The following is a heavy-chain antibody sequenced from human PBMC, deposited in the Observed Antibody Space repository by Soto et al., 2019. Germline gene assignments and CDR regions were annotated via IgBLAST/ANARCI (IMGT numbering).Heavy chain of an antibody. CDR3: ARQPGYYDVLTGYSTYYFDY. V-gene: IGHV4-61*08. CDR2: IYYRGNT. CDR1: GGSISSGDYY. J-gene: IGHJ4*02. D-gene: IGHD3-9*01. Sequence: SETLSLTCTVSGGSISSGDYYWSWIRQPPGKGLEWIGCIYYRGNTNYNPSLKSRVTISVDTSKNPFSLKLSSVTAADTAVYYCARQPGYYDVLTGYSTYYFDYWGQGTQVTVSS.